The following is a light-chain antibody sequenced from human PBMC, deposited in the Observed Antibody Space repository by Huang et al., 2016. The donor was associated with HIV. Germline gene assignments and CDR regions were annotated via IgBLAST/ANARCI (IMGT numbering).Light chain of an antibody. CDR1: LSVNNK. CDR2: DAS. CDR3: QQYNNWPPWT. Sequence: EVVMTQSPVTLSVSPGERATLSCRASLSVNNKLAWVQQTPGQAPRLLIHDASIRATGIPDRVSGSGSGTEFALTISSLQSEDFAVYYCQQYNNWPPWTFGQGTKVEIK. V-gene: IGKV3-15*01. J-gene: IGKJ1*01.